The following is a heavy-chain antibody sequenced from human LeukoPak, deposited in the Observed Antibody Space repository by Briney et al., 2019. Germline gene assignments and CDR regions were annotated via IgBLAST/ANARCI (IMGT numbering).Heavy chain of an antibody. CDR1: GYTFTNYD. D-gene: IGHD2-21*02. CDR2: VNPNSGDT. J-gene: IGHJ4*02. CDR3: ARVRTVVTALVYYFDY. Sequence: ASVKVSCRASGYTFTNYDISWVRQATGQGFEWLGWVNPNSGDTGYAQDFQGRVTITSDTYTSTAYMELSSLRSEDTAVYYCARVRTVVTALVYYFDYWGQGTLVTVS. V-gene: IGHV1-8*03.